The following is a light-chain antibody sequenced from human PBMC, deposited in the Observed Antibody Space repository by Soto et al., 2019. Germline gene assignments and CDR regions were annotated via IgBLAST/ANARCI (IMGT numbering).Light chain of an antibody. CDR3: QQRTNWPPLT. CDR1: QSVGTY. CDR2: DAS. Sequence: EIVLTQSPATLSLSPGERATLSCRASQSVGTYLAWYQQKPGQAPRLLIYDASNRATGIPARFSGSGSGTDFTLTISGLEPEDCAVYYWQQRTNWPPLTFGGGTKVEIK. V-gene: IGKV3-11*01. J-gene: IGKJ4*01.